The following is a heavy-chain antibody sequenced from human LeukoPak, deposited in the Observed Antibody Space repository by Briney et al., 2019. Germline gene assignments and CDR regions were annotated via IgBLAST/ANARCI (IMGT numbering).Heavy chain of an antibody. V-gene: IGHV3-23*01. J-gene: IGHJ5*02. D-gene: IGHD6-19*01. CDR2: ISGSGGST. CDR1: GFTFSSYA. CDR3: AKEAAVADWFDP. Sequence: GGSLRLSCAASGFTFSSYAMSWVRQAAGKGLEWVAAISGSGGSTYYADSGKGGFTISRDNSKTTLYLQMNSLRAEDRAVYYCAKEAAVADWFDPWGQGTLVTVSS.